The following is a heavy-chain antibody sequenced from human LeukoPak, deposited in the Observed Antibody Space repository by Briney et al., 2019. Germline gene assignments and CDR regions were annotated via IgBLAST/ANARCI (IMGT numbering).Heavy chain of an antibody. V-gene: IGHV3-21*01. CDR3: ARDGIQLWLPPTRDYYYYYMDV. CDR2: ISSSSSYI. D-gene: IGHD5-18*01. J-gene: IGHJ6*03. CDR1: GFTFSSYS. Sequence: GGSLRLSCAASGFTFSSYSMNWVRQAPGKGLEWVSSISSSSSYIYYADSVKGRFTISRDNAKNSLYLQMNSLRAEDTAVYYCARDGIQLWLPPTRDYYYYYMDVWGKGTTVTVSS.